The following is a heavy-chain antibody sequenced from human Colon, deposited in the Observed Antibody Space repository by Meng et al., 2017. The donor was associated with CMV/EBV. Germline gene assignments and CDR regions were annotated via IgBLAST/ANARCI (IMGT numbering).Heavy chain of an antibody. CDR1: GFSFSSYA. Sequence: GGSLRLSCAASGFSFSSYAMTWVRQAPGKGLEWVSTISGRGESTYYADSVKGRFTISRDNAKNSLYLQMNSLRAEDTAVYYCAGYSKSSIYWGQGTLVTVSS. CDR2: ISGRGEST. D-gene: IGHD2-15*01. CDR3: AGYSKSSIY. J-gene: IGHJ4*01. V-gene: IGHV3-23*01.